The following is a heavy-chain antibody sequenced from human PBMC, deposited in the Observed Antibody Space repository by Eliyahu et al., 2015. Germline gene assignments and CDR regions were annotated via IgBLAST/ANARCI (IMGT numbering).Heavy chain of an antibody. Sequence: EVQLVQSGAEVKKPGESLKISCXVFGYYFPSHWIAWVRQMPGKGLEWMGIIYPDDSDIRXSPSFQGQVTISVDKSTSTAYLQWRSLKASDTAMYYCARRGQGDYWGQGTLVTVSS. CDR1: GYYFPSHW. V-gene: IGHV5-51*01. CDR3: ARRGQGDY. CDR2: IYPDDSDI. J-gene: IGHJ4*02.